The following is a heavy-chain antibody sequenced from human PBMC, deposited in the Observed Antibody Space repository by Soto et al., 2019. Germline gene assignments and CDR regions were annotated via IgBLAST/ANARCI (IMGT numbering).Heavy chain of an antibody. Sequence: PGGSLRLSCAASGFTFSSYSMNWVRQAPGKGLEWVSYISSSSSTIYYADSVKGRFTISRDNAKNSLYLQMNSLRDEDTAVYYCARRALSGDYAQLDIWGQGTMVTVSS. J-gene: IGHJ3*02. CDR2: ISSSSSTI. V-gene: IGHV3-48*02. CDR3: ARRALSGDYAQLDI. D-gene: IGHD4-17*01. CDR1: GFTFSSYS.